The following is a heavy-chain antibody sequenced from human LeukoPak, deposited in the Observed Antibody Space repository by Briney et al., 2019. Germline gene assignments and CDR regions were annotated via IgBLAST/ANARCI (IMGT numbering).Heavy chain of an antibody. V-gene: IGHV3-53*01. CDR2: IYSVGTT. J-gene: IGHJ3*02. Sequence: PGGSLRLSCAASGFSVSSNYMSWVRQAPEKGLEWVSVIYSVGTTYYADSVKGRFTISRDNSKNTLYLQMNSLRAEDSAVYYCARPPGRTGAFDIWGQGTVVTVSS. D-gene: IGHD3-10*01. CDR1: GFSVSSNY. CDR3: ARPPGRTGAFDI.